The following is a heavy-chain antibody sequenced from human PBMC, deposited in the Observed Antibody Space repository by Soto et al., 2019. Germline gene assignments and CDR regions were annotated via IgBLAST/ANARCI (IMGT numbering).Heavy chain of an antibody. Sequence: QVQLVEYGGGVVQPGTSLRLSCAASGFSFSEFGMNWVRQAPGKGPEWVAIISYDGRETNYADSVKGRFTISRYTSRNIVHLAMKSLRTEDTALYFCAKNRAPTPFYSHGLDLWGQGTTVTVSS. V-gene: IGHV3-30*18. CDR2: ISYDGRET. CDR1: GFSFSEFG. CDR3: AKNRAPTPFYSHGLDL. D-gene: IGHD3-16*02. J-gene: IGHJ6*02.